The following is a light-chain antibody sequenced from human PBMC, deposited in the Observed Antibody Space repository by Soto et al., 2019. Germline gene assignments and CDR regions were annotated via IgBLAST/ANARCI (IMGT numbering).Light chain of an antibody. CDR2: GAS. Sequence: EIVLAQSPGTLSLSPGERATLSCRASQSVSSSDLAWYQQKPGQAPRLLIYGASSRATGIPDRFSGSGSGTDFTLTTSRLEPEDFAVYYCQQYGSSPRTFGQGTKVDIK. J-gene: IGKJ1*01. CDR1: QSVSSSD. V-gene: IGKV3-20*01. CDR3: QQYGSSPRT.